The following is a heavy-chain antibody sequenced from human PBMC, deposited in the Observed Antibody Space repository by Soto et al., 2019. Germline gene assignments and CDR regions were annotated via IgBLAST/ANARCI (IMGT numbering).Heavy chain of an antibody. V-gene: IGHV3-23*05. CDR3: ALTRRSSLLEVAGPGFEY. CDR1: GFTFHDYA. D-gene: IGHD6-19*01. CDR2: IAFTGSAT. J-gene: IGHJ4*02. Sequence: GGSLRLSCATSGFTFHDYAMSWVRQAPGKGLEWVSAIAFTGSATYYADSVKGRFTISRDNSKNTLFLQMDSLRVDDTGVYYCALTRRSSLLEVAGPGFEYWGQGTLVTVSS.